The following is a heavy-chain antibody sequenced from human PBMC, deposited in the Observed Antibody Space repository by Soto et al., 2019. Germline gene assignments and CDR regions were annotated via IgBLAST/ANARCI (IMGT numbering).Heavy chain of an antibody. V-gene: IGHV1-18*01. CDR3: ARDLSCSSTSCYAKGANNWFDP. D-gene: IGHD2-2*01. CDR1: GYTFTSYG. J-gene: IGHJ5*02. CDR2: ISAYNGNT. Sequence: ASVKVSCKASGYTFTSYGISWVRQAPGQGLEWMGWISAYNGNTNYAQKLQGRVTMTTDTSTSTAYMELRSLRSDDTAVYYCARDLSCSSTSCYAKGANNWFDPWGQGTLVTVSS.